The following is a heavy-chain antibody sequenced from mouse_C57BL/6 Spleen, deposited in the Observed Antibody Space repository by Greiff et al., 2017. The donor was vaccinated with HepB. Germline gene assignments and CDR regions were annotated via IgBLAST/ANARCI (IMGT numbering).Heavy chain of an antibody. Sequence: QVQLQQPGAELVKPGASVKMSCKASGYTFTSYWITWVKQRPGQGLEWIGDIYPGSGSTNYNEKFKSKATLTVDTSSSTAYMQLSSLTSEDSAVYYCARYYYSNRAWFAYWGQGTLVTVSA. J-gene: IGHJ3*01. CDR1: GYTFTSYW. CDR3: ARYYYSNRAWFAY. D-gene: IGHD2-5*01. CDR2: IYPGSGST. V-gene: IGHV1-55*01.